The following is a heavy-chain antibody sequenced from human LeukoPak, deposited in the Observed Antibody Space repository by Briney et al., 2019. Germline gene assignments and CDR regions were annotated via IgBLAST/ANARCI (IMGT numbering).Heavy chain of an antibody. CDR1: GGSFSGYY. J-gene: IGHJ6*02. V-gene: IGHV4-34*01. Sequence: SETLSLTCAVYGGSFSGYYWSWIRQPPGKGLEWIGEINHSGSTNYNPSLKSRATISVDTSKNQFSLKLSSVTAADTAVYYCARADLGAQSSGWYPYYYGMDVWGQGTTVTVSS. D-gene: IGHD6-19*01. CDR3: ARADLGAQSSGWYPYYYGMDV. CDR2: INHSGST.